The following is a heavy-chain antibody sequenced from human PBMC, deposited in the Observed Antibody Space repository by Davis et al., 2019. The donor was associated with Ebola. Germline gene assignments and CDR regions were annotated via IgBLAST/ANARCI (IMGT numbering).Heavy chain of an antibody. V-gene: IGHV3-48*03. CDR3: ARDRGSSGWYVTGDYFDY. CDR2: ISSSGSTI. J-gene: IGHJ4*02. CDR1: GFTFSSYE. Sequence: GGSLRLSCAASGFTFSSYEMNWVRQAPGKGLEWVSYISSSGSTIYYADSVKGRFTISRDNAKNSLYLQMNSLRAEDTAVYYCARDRGSSGWYVTGDYFDYWGQGTLVTVSS. D-gene: IGHD6-19*01.